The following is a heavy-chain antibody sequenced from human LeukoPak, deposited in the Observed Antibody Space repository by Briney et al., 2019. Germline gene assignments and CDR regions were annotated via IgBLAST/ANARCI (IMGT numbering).Heavy chain of an antibody. V-gene: IGHV4-39*07. J-gene: IGHJ1*01. D-gene: IGHD4-23*01. CDR2: VYYSGNT. Sequence: SETLSLTCIVSGDSISTAIYFWGWIRQPPGKGLEWIGSVYYSGNTYYNPSLKSRITISVDTSKNQFSLSLSSVTAADTAVYYCARVARYGGYTQYFQPWGQGTLVTVSS. CDR3: ARVARYGGYTQYFQP. CDR1: GDSISTAIYF.